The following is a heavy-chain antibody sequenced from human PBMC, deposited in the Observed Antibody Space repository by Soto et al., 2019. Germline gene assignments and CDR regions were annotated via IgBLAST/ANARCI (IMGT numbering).Heavy chain of an antibody. J-gene: IGHJ4*02. Sequence: GGSLRLSCVVSGFTFSRAWMTWVRQAPVKGLEWIGRIKSENDGGAADYVAPVKGRFTISRDGSRDTMYLQMKRLTIEDTGVYHGTAAVSGVLNDYCAQGTLVTVAA. CDR2: IKSENDGGAA. V-gene: IGHV3-15*01. D-gene: IGHD2-15*01. CDR3: TAAVSGVLNDY. CDR1: GFTFSRAW.